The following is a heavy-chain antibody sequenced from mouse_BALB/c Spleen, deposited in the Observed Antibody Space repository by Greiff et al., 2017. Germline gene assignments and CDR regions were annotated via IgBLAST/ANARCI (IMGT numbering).Heavy chain of an antibody. CDR1: GFTFSSYA. D-gene: IGHD2-2*01. CDR2: ISSGGST. V-gene: IGHV5-6-5*01. Sequence: EVHLVESGGGLVKPGGSLKLSCAASGFTFSSYAMSWVRQTPEKRLEWVASISSGGSTYYPDSVKGRFTISRDNARNILYLQMSSLRSEDTAMYYCARYGYDEGYYYAMDYWGQGTSVTVSS. CDR3: ARYGYDEGYYYAMDY. J-gene: IGHJ4*01.